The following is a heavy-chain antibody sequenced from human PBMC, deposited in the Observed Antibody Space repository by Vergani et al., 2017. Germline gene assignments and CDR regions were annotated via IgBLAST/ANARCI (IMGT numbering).Heavy chain of an antibody. CDR1: GYTFTSYY. D-gene: IGHD2-2*02. CDR3: ARVGPEEDIVVVPAAISGNWFDP. Sequence: QVQLVQSGAEVKKPGASVKVSCKASGYTFTSYYMHWVRQAPGQGLEWMGIINPSGGSTSYAQKFQGRVTMTTDTSTSTAYMELRSLRSDDTAVYYCARVGPEEDIVVVPAAISGNWFDPWGQGTLVTVSS. J-gene: IGHJ5*02. CDR2: INPSGGST. V-gene: IGHV1-46*01.